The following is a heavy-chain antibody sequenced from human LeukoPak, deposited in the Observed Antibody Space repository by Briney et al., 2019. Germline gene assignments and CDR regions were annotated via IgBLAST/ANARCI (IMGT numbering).Heavy chain of an antibody. V-gene: IGHV3-21*01. CDR2: ISSSSSYI. CDR3: ARRSSYRNFDY. D-gene: IGHD3-16*02. J-gene: IGHJ4*02. CDR1: GFTFSSYG. Sequence: PGGSLRLSCAASGFTFSSYGMHWVRQAPGKGLEWVSSISSSSSYIYYADSVKGRFTISRDNAKNSLYLQMNSLRAEDTAVYYCARRSSYRNFDYWGQGTLVTVSS.